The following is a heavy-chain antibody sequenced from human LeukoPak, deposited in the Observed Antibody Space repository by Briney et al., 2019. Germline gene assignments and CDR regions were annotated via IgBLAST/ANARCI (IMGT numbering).Heavy chain of an antibody. D-gene: IGHD6-19*01. V-gene: IGHV3-23*01. Sequence: GGSLRLSCAASGFTFSTYAMSWVRQAPGKGLEWVSTIGGGGGGTYYADSVKGRFTISRDTSRNTLFLQMNSLRAEDTAVYYCARNDFGSGWLGDNWGQGTLVTVSP. CDR3: ARNDFGSGWLGDN. CDR1: GFTFSTYA. CDR2: IGGGGGGT. J-gene: IGHJ4*02.